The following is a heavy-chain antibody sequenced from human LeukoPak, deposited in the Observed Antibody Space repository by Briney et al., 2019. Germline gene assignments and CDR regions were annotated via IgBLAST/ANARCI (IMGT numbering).Heavy chain of an antibody. V-gene: IGHV3-73*01. CDR3: SRHSTNSPRLDI. J-gene: IGHJ3*02. CDR2: IRSKVNSYAT. D-gene: IGHD2/OR15-2a*01. CDR1: GFTFSGSA. Sequence: GGSLRLSSAASGFTFSGSAMHWVRQASGKGLEWVGRIRSKVNSYATAYAASVNGRFTISRDDSKNTAYLQMNSLKTEDSAVYYCSRHSTNSPRLDIWGQGTMVTVSS.